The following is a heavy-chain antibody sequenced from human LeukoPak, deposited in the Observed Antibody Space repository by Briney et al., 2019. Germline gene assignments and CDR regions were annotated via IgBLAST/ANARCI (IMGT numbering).Heavy chain of an antibody. Sequence: SETLSLTCTVSGGSISSYYWSWIRQPPGKGLEWIGYIYYSGSTNCNPSLKSRVTISVDTSKNQFSLKLSSVTAADTAVYYCARYADDYGDYLAQYYFDYWGQGTLVTVSS. CDR3: ARYADDYGDYLAQYYFDY. J-gene: IGHJ4*02. CDR2: IYYSGST. D-gene: IGHD4-17*01. CDR1: GGSISSYY. V-gene: IGHV4-59*08.